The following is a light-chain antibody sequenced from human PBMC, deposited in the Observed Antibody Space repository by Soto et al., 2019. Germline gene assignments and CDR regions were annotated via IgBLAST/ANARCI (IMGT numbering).Light chain of an antibody. V-gene: IGKV4-1*01. J-gene: IGKJ4*01. CDR3: QQYYNTPQLT. Sequence: DLVLTQSPDSLALSLGERATINCKSSQTVLHSSKNLNYLAWYQQKPGQPPKLLFYWASTREAGVPERFSGSGSGTDFTLIINSLQAEDVATYYCQQYYNTPQLTFGGGTKVEIK. CDR2: WAS. CDR1: QTVLHSSKNLNY.